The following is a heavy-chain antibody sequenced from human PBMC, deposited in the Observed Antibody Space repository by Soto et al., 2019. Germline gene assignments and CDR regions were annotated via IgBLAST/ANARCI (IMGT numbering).Heavy chain of an antibody. J-gene: IGHJ4*02. CDR2: ISSGSKTI. CDR1: GFTFSGYS. CDR3: AREDILGARSFDY. V-gene: IGHV3-48*02. D-gene: IGHD1-26*01. Sequence: PGGSLRLSCAASGFTFSGYSVNWVRQAPGKGLEWVSYISSGSKTIYYADSVKGRFTVSRDNARNSQYLQMSSLRDEDTAVYYFAREDILGARSFDYWVQGTLVTVSS.